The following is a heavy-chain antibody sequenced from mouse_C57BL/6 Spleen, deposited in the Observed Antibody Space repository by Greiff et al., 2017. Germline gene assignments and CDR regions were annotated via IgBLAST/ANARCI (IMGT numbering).Heavy chain of an antibody. CDR1: GFTFSDYG. J-gene: IGHJ4*01. CDR2: ISSGSGTI. CDR3: ARVGSSYAMDY. D-gene: IGHD1-1*01. V-gene: IGHV5-17*01. Sequence: EVHLVESGGGLVKPGGSLKLSCAASGFTFSDYGMHWVRQAPEKGLEWVAYISSGSGTIYYAETVKSRFTLSRDNAKNTLFLQMTSLRSEDTAMYYCARVGSSYAMDYWGQGTSVTVSS.